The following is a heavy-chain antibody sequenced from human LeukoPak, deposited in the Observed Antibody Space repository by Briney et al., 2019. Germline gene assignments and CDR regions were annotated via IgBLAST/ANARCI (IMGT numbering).Heavy chain of an antibody. CDR3: TSALNLVLGELLGY. J-gene: IGHJ4*02. CDR2: IKTEAEDGTT. Sequence: EPLSLPCTVSGGSIISYYWSWIRQPAGKGLEWVGHIKTEAEDGTTDYAAPVKGRFTISRDDAKSTLYLQMNSLNTEDTAVYFCTSALNLVLGELLGYWGQGTLVTVSS. V-gene: IGHV3-15*01. CDR1: GGSIISYY. D-gene: IGHD3-16*01.